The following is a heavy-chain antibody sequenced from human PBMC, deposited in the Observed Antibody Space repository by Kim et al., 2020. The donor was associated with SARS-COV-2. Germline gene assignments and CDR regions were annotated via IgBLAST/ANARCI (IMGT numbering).Heavy chain of an antibody. V-gene: IGHV4-59*01. Sequence: SETLSLTCTVAGDFITGYYWSWIRQPPGKGLQWIGYIYYTGNTNYNPSLKSRVTISVDTSKNQFSLKLSSVTAADTAVYFCARSKSRFLEWPPIGAFYI. J-gene: IGHJ3*02. CDR3: ARSKSRFLEWPPIGAFYI. CDR2: IYYTGNT. D-gene: IGHD3-3*01. CDR1: GDFITGYY.